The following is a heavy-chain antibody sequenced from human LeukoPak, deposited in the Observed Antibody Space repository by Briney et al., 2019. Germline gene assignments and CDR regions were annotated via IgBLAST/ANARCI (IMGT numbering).Heavy chain of an antibody. V-gene: IGHV4-59*01. D-gene: IGHD2-15*01. Sequence: SETLSLTCTVSGGSISTYYWSWIRQPPGKGPEWIGYIYYSGSTNYNPSLKSRVTISVDTSKNQFSLKLSSVTAADTAVYYCASEAICAGGSCYLQRVASWGPGTLVTVSS. J-gene: IGHJ4*02. CDR1: GGSISTYY. CDR3: ASEAICAGGSCYLQRVAS. CDR2: IYYSGST.